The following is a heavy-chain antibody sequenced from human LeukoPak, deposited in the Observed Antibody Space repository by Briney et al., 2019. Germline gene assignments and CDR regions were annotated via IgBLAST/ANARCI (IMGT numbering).Heavy chain of an antibody. J-gene: IGHJ3*02. D-gene: IGHD3-10*01. CDR2: IYYSRST. V-gene: IGHV4-59*06. CDR3: ARERRNYYGARAFDI. CDR1: GGSISNYY. Sequence: PSETLSLTCTVSGGSISNYYWSWIRQHPGKGLEWIGYIYYSRSTYYNPSLKSRVTISVDTSKNQFSLKLSSVTAADTAVYYCARERRNYYGARAFDIWGQGTMVTVSS.